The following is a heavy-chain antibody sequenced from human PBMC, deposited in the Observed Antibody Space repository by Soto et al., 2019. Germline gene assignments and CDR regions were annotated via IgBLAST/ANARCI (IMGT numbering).Heavy chain of an antibody. CDR2: IYYSGST. J-gene: IGHJ4*02. CDR1: GGSISSSSYY. D-gene: IGHD4-17*01. V-gene: IGHV4-39*01. CDR3: ARLNYGDYLRRSPPDY. Sequence: SETLSLTCTVSGGSISSSSYYWGWIRQPPGKGLEWIGSIYYSGSTYYNPSLKSRVTISVDTSKNQFSLKLSSVTAADTAVYYCARLNYGDYLRRSPPDYWGQGTLVTVSS.